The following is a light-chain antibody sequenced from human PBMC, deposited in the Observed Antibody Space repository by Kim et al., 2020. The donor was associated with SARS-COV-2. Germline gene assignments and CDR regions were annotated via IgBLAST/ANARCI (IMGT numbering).Light chain of an antibody. CDR3: QQVKSFPRT. CDR1: QGINNW. V-gene: IGKV1-12*01. Sequence: SSVGDRVTLTCRARQGINNWLAWYQQRPGKVPKLLIYAASSLQTGVPSRFSGSGYGTEFNLTISSLQPEDFAAYYCQQVKSFPRTLGGGTKVDIK. J-gene: IGKJ4*01. CDR2: AAS.